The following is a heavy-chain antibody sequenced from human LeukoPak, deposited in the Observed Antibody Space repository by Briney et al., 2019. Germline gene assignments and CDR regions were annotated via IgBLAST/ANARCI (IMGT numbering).Heavy chain of an antibody. Sequence: PSGTLSLTCTVSGGSISNYYWSWIRQPPGEGLEWIGYVHYNESTNYSTSCKSRFTISVDTSKNQCSLRLSAVTAADTAVYYCARARTGSGFLFDYWGQGTLVTVSS. CDR2: VHYNEST. V-gene: IGHV4-59*01. J-gene: IGHJ4*02. CDR1: GGSISNYY. CDR3: ARARTGSGFLFDY. D-gene: IGHD3-10*01.